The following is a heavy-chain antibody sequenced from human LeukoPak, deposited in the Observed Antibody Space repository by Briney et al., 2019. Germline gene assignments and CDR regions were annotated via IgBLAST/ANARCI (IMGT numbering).Heavy chain of an antibody. V-gene: IGHV5-51*01. J-gene: IGHJ4*02. D-gene: IGHD2-15*01. CDR1: GYSFTSYW. CDR3: ARPGRGYCSGGSCYPTPFDY. CDR2: IYPGDSDT. Sequence: GESLKISFKGSGYSFTSYWIGWVRQMPGKGLEWMGIIYPGDSDTRYSPSFQGQVTISADKSISTAYLQWSSLKASDTAMYYCARPGRGYCSGGSCYPTPFDYWGQGTLVTVSS.